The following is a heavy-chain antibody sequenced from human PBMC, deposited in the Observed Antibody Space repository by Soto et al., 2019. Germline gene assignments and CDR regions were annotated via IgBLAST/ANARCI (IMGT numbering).Heavy chain of an antibody. V-gene: IGHV3-74*01. J-gene: IGHJ6*02. CDR1: GSTFSSFW. Sequence: GGSLRLSCAGSGSTFSSFWMHWVRQAPGKGLVWVSHINSDGSRINYADSVKGRFTISRDNSKNTLYLQMNSLRAEDTAVYYCARDILDYGDPLYYYGMDVWGQGATVTVSS. D-gene: IGHD4-17*01. CDR3: ARDILDYGDPLYYYGMDV. CDR2: INSDGSRI.